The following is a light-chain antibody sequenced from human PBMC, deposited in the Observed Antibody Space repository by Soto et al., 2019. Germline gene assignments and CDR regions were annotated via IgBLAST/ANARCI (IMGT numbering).Light chain of an antibody. CDR1: SSYVGGYNY. V-gene: IGLV2-14*01. CDR3: SSYTTSSTYV. CDR2: DVS. J-gene: IGLJ1*01. Sequence: QSVLTQPASVSGSPGQSITISCTGTSSYVGGYNYVSWYQQHPGKAPKLMICDVSDRPSGISNRFSGSKSGNTASLTISGLQAEDEADYYCSSYTTSSTYVFGTGNKVTVL.